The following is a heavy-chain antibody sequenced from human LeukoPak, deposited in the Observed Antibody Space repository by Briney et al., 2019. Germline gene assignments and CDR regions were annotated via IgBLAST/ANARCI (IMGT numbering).Heavy chain of an antibody. D-gene: IGHD3-16*01. CDR1: GFTFSSYG. Sequence: GRSLRLSCAACGFTFSSYGMHLVRQAPGKGLEWVAVIWYDGSNKYYADSVKGRFTISRDNSKNTLYLQMNSLRAEDTAVYYCAREGGPRVFDYWGQGTLVTVSS. CDR3: AREGGPRVFDY. CDR2: IWYDGSNK. V-gene: IGHV3-33*01. J-gene: IGHJ4*02.